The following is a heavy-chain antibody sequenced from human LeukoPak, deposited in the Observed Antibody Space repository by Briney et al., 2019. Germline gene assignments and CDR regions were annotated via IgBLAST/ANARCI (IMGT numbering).Heavy chain of an antibody. Sequence: GGSLSLSGAASGFTFNNYDMNWVRLAPGRGLEWVSSISTSSSYKYYADSLKGRFTVSRDNAKHSLYLHMNSLRAEDTAVYWCARFDSASGRGFDYWGQGTPVTVSS. CDR1: GFTFNNYD. J-gene: IGHJ4*02. CDR3: ARFDSASGRGFDY. V-gene: IGHV3-21*01. D-gene: IGHD2-15*01. CDR2: ISTSSSYK.